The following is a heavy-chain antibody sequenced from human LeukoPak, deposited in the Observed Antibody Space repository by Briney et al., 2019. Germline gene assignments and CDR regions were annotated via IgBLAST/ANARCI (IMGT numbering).Heavy chain of an antibody. CDR3: ARVLYSSGWYGPYYYMDV. D-gene: IGHD6-19*01. V-gene: IGHV1-8*01. J-gene: IGHJ6*03. Sequence: ASVKVSCKASGYTFTSYDINWVRQATGQGLEWMGWMNPNSGNTGYAQKFQGRVTMTRNTSIGTAYMELRSLRSDDTAVYYCARVLYSSGWYGPYYYMDVWGKGTTVTISS. CDR1: GYTFTSYD. CDR2: MNPNSGNT.